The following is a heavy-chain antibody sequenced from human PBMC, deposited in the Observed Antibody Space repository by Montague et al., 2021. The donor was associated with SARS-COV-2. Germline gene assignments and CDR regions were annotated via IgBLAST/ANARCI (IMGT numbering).Heavy chain of an antibody. D-gene: IGHD3-10*01. V-gene: IGHV4-34*01. CDR1: GGSFNGYY. Sequence: SETLSLTCAVYGGSFNGYYWSWIRQPPEKGLEWIGEINQSGRTNNNPSLKSRVIISVDTSKNQFSLKLSSVTAAVTAVYYCARRGSSVWGVTVSAELDYWGQGILVIVSS. CDR3: ARRGSSVWGVTVSAELDY. CDR2: INQSGRT. J-gene: IGHJ4*02.